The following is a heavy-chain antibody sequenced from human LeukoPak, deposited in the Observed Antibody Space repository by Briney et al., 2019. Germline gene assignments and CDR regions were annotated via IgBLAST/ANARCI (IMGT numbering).Heavy chain of an antibody. V-gene: IGHV4-34*01. CDR2: IHYSGAT. CDR3: ARGVLPVYYFDI. CDR1: GGSYSGYY. Sequence: PSETLSLTCAVSGGSYSGYYWAWIRQSPGKGLEWIGEIHYSGATSYSPSVKRRATILADTSNIRFSLRLTSVTAADTAVYYCARGVLPVYYFDIWGQGSVVTVSS. D-gene: IGHD3-10*01. J-gene: IGHJ3*02.